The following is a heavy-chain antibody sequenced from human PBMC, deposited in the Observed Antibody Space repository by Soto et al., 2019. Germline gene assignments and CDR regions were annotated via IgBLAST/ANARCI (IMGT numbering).Heavy chain of an antibody. V-gene: IGHV1-69*01. J-gene: IGHJ6*02. CDR3: ARDKVGYYDSSGYYRVSVPPDYYYGMDV. CDR2: IIPIFGTA. CDR1: GGTFSSYA. D-gene: IGHD3-22*01. Sequence: QVQLVQSGAEVKKPGSSVKVSCKASGGTFSSYAISWVRQAPGQGLEWMGGIIPIFGTANYAQKFQGRVTITADESTRTAYIELSSLRSEDTAVYYCARDKVGYYDSSGYYRVSVPPDYYYGMDVWGQGTTVTVSS.